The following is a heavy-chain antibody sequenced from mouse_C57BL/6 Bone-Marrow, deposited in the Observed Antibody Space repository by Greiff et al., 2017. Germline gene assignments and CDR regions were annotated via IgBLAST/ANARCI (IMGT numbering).Heavy chain of an antibody. CDR3: ARNWAAYYFDY. CDR2: IDPSDSYT. CDR1: GYTFTSYW. J-gene: IGHJ2*01. Sequence: QVHVKQPGAELVMPGASVKLSCKASGYTFTSYWMHWVKQRPGQGLEWIGEIDPSDSYTNYNQKFKGKSTLTVDKSSSTAYMQLSSLTSEDSAVYYCARNWAAYYFDYWGQGTTLTVSS. D-gene: IGHD4-1*01. V-gene: IGHV1-69*01.